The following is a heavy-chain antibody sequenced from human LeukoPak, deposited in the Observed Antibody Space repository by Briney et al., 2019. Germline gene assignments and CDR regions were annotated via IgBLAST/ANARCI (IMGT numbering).Heavy chain of an antibody. D-gene: IGHD6-6*01. V-gene: IGHV3-30-3*01. CDR3: ARDLLAARHYYYGMDV. Sequence: QPGGPLRLSCAASGFTFNSYAMHWARQAPGKGLEGVAVISYDGSNKYYADSVKGRFTISRDNSKNTLYLQMNSLRAEDTAVYYCARDLLAARHYYYGMDVWGQGTTVTVSS. J-gene: IGHJ6*02. CDR2: ISYDGSNK. CDR1: GFTFNSYA.